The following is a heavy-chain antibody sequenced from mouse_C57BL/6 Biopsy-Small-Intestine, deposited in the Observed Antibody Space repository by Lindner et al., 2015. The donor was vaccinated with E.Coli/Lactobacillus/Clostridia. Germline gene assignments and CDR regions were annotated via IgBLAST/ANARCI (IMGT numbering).Heavy chain of an antibody. J-gene: IGHJ1*01. CDR2: INPESGGT. Sequence: SVKVSCKTSGYTFSDFYIHWVRQAPGQGLEWMGWINPESGGTFYAQKLQGRVTMTRDTSTGTAYMELSSLRSDDTAVYFCSRDRMRGLYGMDVWGQGTTVTVSS. CDR1: GYTFSDFY. V-gene: IGHV1-84*02. D-gene: IGHD2-1*01. CDR3: SRDRMRGLYGMDV.